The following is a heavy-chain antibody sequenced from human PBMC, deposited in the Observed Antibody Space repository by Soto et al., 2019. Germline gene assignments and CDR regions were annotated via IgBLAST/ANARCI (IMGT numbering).Heavy chain of an antibody. V-gene: IGHV3-11*01. CDR3: ARDYRNKGFDH. Sequence: GSLRLSCTASGFALVDYMSWIRQAPGRGLEWVSYIDGSGTATYYTDSVKGRFTVSRDHAENSLYLQMDSLTAEDTAVYYCARDYRNKGFDHWGLGTLVTVSS. J-gene: IGHJ4*02. CDR2: IDGSGTAT. CDR1: GFALVDY. D-gene: IGHD4-4*01.